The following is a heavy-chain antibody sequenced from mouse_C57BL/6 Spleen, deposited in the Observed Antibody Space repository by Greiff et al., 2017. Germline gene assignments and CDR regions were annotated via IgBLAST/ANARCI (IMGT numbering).Heavy chain of an antibody. D-gene: IGHD1-1*01. CDR2: INPGSGGT. CDR1: GYAFTNYL. Sequence: VQLQQSGAELVRPGTSVKVSCKASGYAFTNYLIEWVKQRPGQGLEWIGVINPGSGGTNYNEKFKGKATLTADKSSSTAYIQLSSLTSEDSAVYFCARGYYGDYWGQGTTLTVSS. V-gene: IGHV1-54*01. J-gene: IGHJ2*01. CDR3: ARGYYGDY.